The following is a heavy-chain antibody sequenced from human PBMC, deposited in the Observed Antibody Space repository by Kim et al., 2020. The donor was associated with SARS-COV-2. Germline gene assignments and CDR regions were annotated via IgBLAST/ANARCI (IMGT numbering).Heavy chain of an antibody. J-gene: IGHJ4*02. Sequence: GGSLRLSCAASGFTFSSYGMHWVRQAPGKGLDWVAVIWYDGINKYYGGSVKDRFTISRDNPANTLYLQMNSLRAEDTALYYCARADCSGGLCYLDYWGQGTLVTVSS. CDR1: GFTFSSYG. D-gene: IGHD2-15*01. CDR2: IWYDGINK. V-gene: IGHV3-33*01. CDR3: ARADCSGGLCYLDY.